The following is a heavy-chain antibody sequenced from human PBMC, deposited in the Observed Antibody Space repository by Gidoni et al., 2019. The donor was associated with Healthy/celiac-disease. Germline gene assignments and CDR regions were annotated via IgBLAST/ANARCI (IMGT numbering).Heavy chain of an antibody. J-gene: IGHJ6*02. V-gene: IGHV3-30*04. CDR1: GFTFSSYA. CDR2: ISYDGSNK. CDR3: ARDPVTLGIVGESMDV. Sequence: QVQLVESGGGVVQPGRSLRLSCAASGFTFSSYAMHWVRQAPGKGLEWVAVISYDGSNKYYTDSVKGRFTISRDNSKNTLYLQMNSLRAEDTAVYYCARDPVTLGIVGESMDVWGQGTTVTVSS. D-gene: IGHD1-26*01.